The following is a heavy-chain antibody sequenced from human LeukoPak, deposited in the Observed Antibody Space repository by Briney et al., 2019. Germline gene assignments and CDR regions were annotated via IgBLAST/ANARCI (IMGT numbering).Heavy chain of an antibody. CDR2: IWYDGSNK. CDR3: AKDHHTGGFESDY. D-gene: IGHD5-18*01. CDR1: GFTFSSYA. V-gene: IGHV3-33*06. J-gene: IGHJ4*02. Sequence: GRSLRLSCAASGFTFSSYAMHWVRQAPGKGLEWVAVIWYDGSNKYYADSVKGRFTISRDNSKNTVYLQMNSLISEDTAVYYCAKDHHTGGFESDYWGQGTLVTVSS.